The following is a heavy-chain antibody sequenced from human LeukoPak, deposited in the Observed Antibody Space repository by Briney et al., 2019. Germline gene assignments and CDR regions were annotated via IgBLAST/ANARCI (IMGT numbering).Heavy chain of an antibody. V-gene: IGHV3-48*01. J-gene: IGHJ4*02. CDR3: ARERGQQLFPVPAFDY. D-gene: IGHD6-13*01. CDR2: ISSSSSTI. Sequence: GGSLRLSCAASGFTFSSYSMNWVRQAPGKGLEWVSYISSSSSTIYYADSVKGRFTISRDNAKNSLYLQMNSLRAEDTAVYYCARERGQQLFPVPAFDYWGQGTLVTVSS. CDR1: GFTFSSYS.